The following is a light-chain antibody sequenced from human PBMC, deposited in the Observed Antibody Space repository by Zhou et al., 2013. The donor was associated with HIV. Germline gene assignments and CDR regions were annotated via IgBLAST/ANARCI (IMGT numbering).Light chain of an antibody. V-gene: IGKV1-27*01. CDR1: QDIRNY. CDR3: QKYNSAPALT. Sequence: DIQMTQSPSSLSASVGDRVTITCRASQDIRNYLAWYQHQPGKPPKVLIYASSTLQSGVPSRFSGSGSGTDFTLTISSLQPEDVATYYCQKYNSAPALTFGGGTKVEIK. CDR2: ASS. J-gene: IGKJ4*01.